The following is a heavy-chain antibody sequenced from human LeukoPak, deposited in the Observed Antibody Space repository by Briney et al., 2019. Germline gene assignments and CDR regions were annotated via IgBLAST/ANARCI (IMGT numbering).Heavy chain of an antibody. J-gene: IGHJ4*02. CDR1: GYTFTGYY. CDR3: ARDTHNLFAMINYFDF. D-gene: IGHD2-8*01. CDR2: INPNSGGT. V-gene: IGHV1-2*02. Sequence: ASVKVSCKASGYTFTGYYMHWVRQAPGQGLEWMGWINPNSGGTDYAQKFQGRVTMTRDTSISTAYMELSRLRSDDTAVYYCARDTHNLFAMINYFDFWGQGTRVTVSS.